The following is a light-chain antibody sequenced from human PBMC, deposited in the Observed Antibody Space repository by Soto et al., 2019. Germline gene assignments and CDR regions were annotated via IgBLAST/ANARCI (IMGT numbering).Light chain of an antibody. CDR3: SSYAGSSVV. V-gene: IGLV2-8*01. Sequence: QSALTQPPSASGSPGQSVTISCTGTSSDVGGYNYVSWFQQHPGKAPKLMIYEVSERPSGVPDRFSGSKSGNTASLTVSGLQAEDGADYYCSSYAGSSVVFGGGTKLTVL. J-gene: IGLJ2*01. CDR1: SSDVGGYNY. CDR2: EVS.